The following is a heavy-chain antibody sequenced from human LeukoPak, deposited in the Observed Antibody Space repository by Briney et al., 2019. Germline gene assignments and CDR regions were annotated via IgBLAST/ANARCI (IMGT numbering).Heavy chain of an antibody. J-gene: IGHJ2*01. V-gene: IGHV4-34*01. Sequence: SETLSLTCAVYGGSFSGYYWSWIRQPPGKGLEWIGEINHSGSTNYNPSLKSRVTISVDTSKNQFSLKLSSVTAADTAVYYCARGPSQAMPKDFDLWGRGTLVTVSS. CDR2: INHSGST. CDR1: GGSFSGYY. D-gene: IGHD2-2*01. CDR3: ARGPSQAMPKDFDL.